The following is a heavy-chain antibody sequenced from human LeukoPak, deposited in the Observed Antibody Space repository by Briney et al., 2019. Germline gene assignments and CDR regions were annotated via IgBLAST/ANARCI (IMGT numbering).Heavy chain of an antibody. CDR2: INPNSGGT. CDR3: ARRAKNYYYYMDV. Sequence: ASVKVSCKASGYTFTGYYMHWVRQAPGQGLEWMGWINPNSGGTNYAQKFQGRVTMTRDTSISTAYMELSRLRSDDTAVYYCARRAKNYYYYMDVWGKGTTVTVSS. CDR1: GYTFTGYY. V-gene: IGHV1-2*02. J-gene: IGHJ6*03.